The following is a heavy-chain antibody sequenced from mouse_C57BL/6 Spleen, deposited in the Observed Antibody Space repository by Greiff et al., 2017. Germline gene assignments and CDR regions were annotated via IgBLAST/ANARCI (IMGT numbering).Heavy chain of an antibody. CDR2: IYPGDGDT. CDR3: ARRKEGYAMDY. J-gene: IGHJ4*01. V-gene: IGHV1-80*01. CDR1: GYAFSSYW. Sequence: VQLQESGAELVKPGASVKISCKASGYAFSSYWMNWVKQRPGKGLEWIGQIYPGDGDTNYNGKFKGKATLTADKSSSTAYMQLSSLTSEDSAVYFCARRKEGYAMDYWGQGTSVTVSS.